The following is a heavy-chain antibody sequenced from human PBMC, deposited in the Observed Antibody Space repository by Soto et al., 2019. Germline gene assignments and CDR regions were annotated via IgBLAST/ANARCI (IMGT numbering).Heavy chain of an antibody. CDR2: IYHSGST. CDR3: ARDLARSDIVATIDPFFGLDV. V-gene: IGHV4-4*02. CDR1: GGSISGSNG. Sequence: SETLSLTFAVSGGSISGSNGWNWVRQPPGKALEWIGEIYHSGSTKSNPSLKSRVTMSVDKSKNQFSLKLSSVTAADTAVYYCARDLARSDIVATIDPFFGLDVWGQGTTVT. J-gene: IGHJ6*02. D-gene: IGHD5-12*01.